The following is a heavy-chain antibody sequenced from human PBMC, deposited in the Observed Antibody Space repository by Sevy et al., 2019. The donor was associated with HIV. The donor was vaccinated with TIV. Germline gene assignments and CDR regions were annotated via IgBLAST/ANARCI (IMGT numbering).Heavy chain of an antibody. CDR1: GGIFSSHS. Sequence: ASVKVSCKASGGIFSSHSITWVRQAPGQGLEWVGRIIPLRDVRNYAQKFQDRVTITADTFTGTVYMELSSLRSEDTAVYYCARDGTYCENVACYSYFDPWGQGTLVTVSS. V-gene: IGHV1-69*04. J-gene: IGHJ5*02. D-gene: IGHD2-21*01. CDR3: ARDGTYCENVACYSYFDP. CDR2: IIPLRDVR.